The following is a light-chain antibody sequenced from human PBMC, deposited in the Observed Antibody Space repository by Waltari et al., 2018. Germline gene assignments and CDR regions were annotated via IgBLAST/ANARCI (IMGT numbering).Light chain of an antibody. V-gene: IGKV1-39*01. J-gene: IGKJ2*01. Sequence: DIRMTQSPSSLSASVGDRVSLTCRASETVSTYVSWYQQQPGKAPNLLIYVASNLQSGVPSRFSGRGSGTDFTLTISSLQVEDFATYYCQQSYRIPPTFGQGTKVEI. CDR3: QQSYRIPPT. CDR2: VAS. CDR1: ETVSTY.